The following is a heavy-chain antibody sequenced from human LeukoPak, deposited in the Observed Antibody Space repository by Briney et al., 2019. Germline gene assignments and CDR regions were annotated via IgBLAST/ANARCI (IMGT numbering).Heavy chain of an antibody. J-gene: IGHJ4*02. Sequence: PGGSLRLXCAASGFTYSSYSMNWVRRAPGKGLESVSYISSSSSTIYYADSVKGRFTISRDNAKNSLYLQMNSLRAEDTAVYYCARDPDYSSSGFWGQGTLVTVSS. V-gene: IGHV3-48*01. CDR2: ISSSSSTI. CDR3: ARDPDYSSSGF. D-gene: IGHD6-6*01. CDR1: GFTYSSYS.